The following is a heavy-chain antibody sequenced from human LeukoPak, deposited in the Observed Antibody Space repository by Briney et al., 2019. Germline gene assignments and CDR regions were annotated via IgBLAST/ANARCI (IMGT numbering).Heavy chain of an antibody. CDR2: IYYSGST. J-gene: IGHJ6*03. CDR3: ARLKGPNYYSYYMDV. Sequence: SETLSLTCTVSGGSISSSSYYWGWIRQPPGKGLEWIGRIYYSGSTYYNPSLKSRVTISVDTSKNQFSLKLSSVTAADTALYSCARLKGPNYYSYYMDVWGKGTTVTVSS. CDR1: GGSISSSSYY. V-gene: IGHV4-39*01.